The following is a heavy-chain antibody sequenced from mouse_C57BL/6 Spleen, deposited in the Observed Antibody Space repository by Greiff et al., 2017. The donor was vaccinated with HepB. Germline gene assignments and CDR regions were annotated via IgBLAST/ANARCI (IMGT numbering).Heavy chain of an antibody. D-gene: IGHD1-1*02. CDR1: GYTFTSYW. J-gene: IGHJ3*01. Sequence: QVQLQQPGTELVKPGASVKLSCKASGYTFTSYWMNWVKQRPGQGLEWIGNINPSNGGTNYNEKFKSKATLTVDKSSSTAYMQLSSLTSEDSAVYYCACLLWYHGGFAYWGQGTLVTVSA. V-gene: IGHV1-53*01. CDR3: ACLLWYHGGFAY. CDR2: INPSNGGT.